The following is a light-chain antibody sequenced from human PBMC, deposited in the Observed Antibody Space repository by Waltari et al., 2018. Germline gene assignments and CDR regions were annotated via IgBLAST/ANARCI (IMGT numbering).Light chain of an antibody. CDR3: QSFDSNVRGGVV. J-gene: IGLJ3*02. CDR2: GNT. Sequence: QSILTQPTSVSGAPGQRVTISCTGSSSNIGAGHDVHWYQAFPGTAPKLLIYGNTNRPSWVPDRFSGSKSGSSASLAINGLQAEDEADYYCQSFDSNVRGGVVFGGGTKVTVL. CDR1: SSNIGAGHD. V-gene: IGLV1-40*01.